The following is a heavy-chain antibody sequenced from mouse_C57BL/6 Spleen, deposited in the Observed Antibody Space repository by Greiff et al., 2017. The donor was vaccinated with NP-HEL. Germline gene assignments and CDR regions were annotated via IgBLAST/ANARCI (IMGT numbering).Heavy chain of an antibody. CDR1: GFNIKDDY. D-gene: IGHD2-5*01. Sequence: EVQLQQSGAELVRPGASVKLSCTASGFNIKDDYMHWVKQRPEQGLEWIGWIDPENGDTEYASKFQGKATITADTSSNTAYLQISSLTSEDTAVYYCTIYYSNYLFAYWGQGTLVTVSA. V-gene: IGHV14-4*01. CDR3: TIYYSNYLFAY. CDR2: IDPENGDT. J-gene: IGHJ3*01.